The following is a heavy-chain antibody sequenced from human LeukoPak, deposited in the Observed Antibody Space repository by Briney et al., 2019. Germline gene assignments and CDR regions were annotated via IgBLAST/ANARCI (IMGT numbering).Heavy chain of an antibody. CDR3: ARSDYDILTGSGYYFDY. Sequence: ETLSLTCAVYGGSFSGYFWSWIRQPPGKGLEWIGEINRGGSTNYNPSLKSRVTISVDTSKNQFSLKLSSVTAADTAVYYCARSDYDILTGSGYYFDYWGQGTLVTVSS. V-gene: IGHV4-34*01. CDR1: GGSFSGYF. J-gene: IGHJ4*02. CDR2: INRGGST. D-gene: IGHD3-9*01.